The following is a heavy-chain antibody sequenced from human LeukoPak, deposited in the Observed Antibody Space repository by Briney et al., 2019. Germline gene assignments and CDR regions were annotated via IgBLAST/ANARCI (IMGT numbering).Heavy chain of an antibody. CDR1: GFTFSSYW. J-gene: IGHJ4*02. D-gene: IGHD3-22*01. CDR3: ARDQSYYYDSSGYYSDY. Sequence: GSLRLSCAASGFTFSSYWMSWVRQAPGKGLEWVANIKQDGSEKYYVDSVKGRFTISRDNAKNSLYLQMNSLRAEDTAVYYCARDQSYYYDSSGYYSDYWGQGTLVTVSS. V-gene: IGHV3-7*01. CDR2: IKQDGSEK.